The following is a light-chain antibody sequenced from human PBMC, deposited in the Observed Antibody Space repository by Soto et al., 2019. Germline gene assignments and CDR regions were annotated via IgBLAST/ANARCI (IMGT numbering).Light chain of an antibody. CDR3: LQHHSYPQT. J-gene: IGKJ1*01. V-gene: IGKV1-17*01. Sequence: DIQITHSPASLSASIGDRVTITCRASQGIKNDLAWYQQKPGKASKRLIYAVSSLQSGVPSRFSGSGSETDFTLTISSLQPEDFATYYCLQHHSYPQTFGQGTQGGYQ. CDR2: AVS. CDR1: QGIKND.